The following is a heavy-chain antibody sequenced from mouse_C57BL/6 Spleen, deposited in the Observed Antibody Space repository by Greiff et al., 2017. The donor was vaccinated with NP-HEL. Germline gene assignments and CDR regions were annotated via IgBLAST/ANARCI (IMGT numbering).Heavy chain of an antibody. Sequence: VQLQQPGAELVKPGASVKLSCKASGYTFTSYWMQWVKQRPGQGLEWIGEIDPSDSYTNYNQKFKGKATLTVDTSSSTAYMQLSSLTSEDSAVYYCARSETTVVATEGNYYAMDYWGQGTSVTVSS. J-gene: IGHJ4*01. CDR1: GYTFTSYW. CDR2: IDPSDSYT. CDR3: ARSETTVVATEGNYYAMDY. D-gene: IGHD1-1*01. V-gene: IGHV1-50*01.